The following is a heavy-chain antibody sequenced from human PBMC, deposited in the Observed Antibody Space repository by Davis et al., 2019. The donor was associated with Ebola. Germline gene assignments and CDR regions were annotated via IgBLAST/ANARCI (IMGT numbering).Heavy chain of an antibody. CDR3: AKTFSGWNAFDI. J-gene: IGHJ3*02. CDR2: ISGSGGST. V-gene: IGHV3-23*01. Sequence: GESLKISCAASGFTFSSYAMSWVRQAPGKGLEWVSAISGSGGSTYYADSVKGRFTISRDNSKNTLYLQMNSLRAEDTAVYYCAKTFSGWNAFDIWGQGTMVTVSS. D-gene: IGHD6-19*01. CDR1: GFTFSSYA.